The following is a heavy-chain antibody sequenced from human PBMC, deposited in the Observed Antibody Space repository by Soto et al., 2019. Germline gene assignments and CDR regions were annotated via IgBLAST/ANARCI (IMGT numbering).Heavy chain of an antibody. J-gene: IGHJ6*02. D-gene: IGHD6-13*01. CDR2: IIPIFGTA. V-gene: IGHV1-69*13. CDR1: GGTFSSYA. Sequence: SVKVSCKASGGTFSSYAISWVRQAPGQGLEWMGGIIPIFGTANYAQKFQGRVTITADESTSTAYMELSSLRSEDTAVYYCARMRYSSSWCGPSYYYYGMDVWGQGTTVTVSS. CDR3: ARMRYSSSWCGPSYYYYGMDV.